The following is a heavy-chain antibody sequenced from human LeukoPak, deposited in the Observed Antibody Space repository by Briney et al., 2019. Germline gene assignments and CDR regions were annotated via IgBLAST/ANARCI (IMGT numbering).Heavy chain of an antibody. D-gene: IGHD2/OR15-2a*01. Sequence: PSETLSLTCSVSGGSISSYYRNWIRQPPGKGLEWIGYIYYSGSTKYNPSLKSRVTISVDTSKNQFSLKLSSVTAADTAVYYCASTFQGNFDYWGQGTLVTVSS. V-gene: IGHV4-59*01. J-gene: IGHJ4*02. CDR3: ASTFQGNFDY. CDR2: IYYSGST. CDR1: GGSISSYY.